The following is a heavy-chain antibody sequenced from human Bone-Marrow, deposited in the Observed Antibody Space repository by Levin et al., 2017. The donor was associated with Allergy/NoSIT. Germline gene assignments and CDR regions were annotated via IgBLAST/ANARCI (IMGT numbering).Heavy chain of an antibody. CDR3: APQRGGWYYFDY. J-gene: IGHJ4*02. Sequence: AASVKVSCKASGYTFTGYYMHWVRQAPGQGLEWMGWINPDSGGTNYAQKFQGRVTMTRDTSISTAYMEMSRLRSDDTAVYYCAPQRGGWYYFDYWGQGTLVTVSS. CDR1: GYTFTGYY. V-gene: IGHV1-2*02. CDR2: INPDSGGT. D-gene: IGHD6-19*01.